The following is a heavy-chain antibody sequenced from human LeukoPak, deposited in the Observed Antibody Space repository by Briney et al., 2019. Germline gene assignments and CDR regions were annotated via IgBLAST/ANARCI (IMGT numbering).Heavy chain of an antibody. CDR1: GGSIDSYY. J-gene: IGHJ4*02. CDR3: AREMWYDYVWGSYRYSDY. D-gene: IGHD3-16*02. CDR2: IYYSGST. V-gene: IGHV4-59*12. Sequence: PSETLSLTCTVSGGSIDSYYWSWIRQPPGKGLEWIGHIYYSGSTNYNPSLKSLVTMSVDTSKNQFSLKLSSVSAADTAVYYCAREMWYDYVWGSYRYSDYWGQGTLVTVSS.